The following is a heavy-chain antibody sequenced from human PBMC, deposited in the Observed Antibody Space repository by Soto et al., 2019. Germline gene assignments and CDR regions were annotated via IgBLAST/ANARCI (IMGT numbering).Heavy chain of an antibody. Sequence: SETLSLTCTVSGGSISSSSYYWGWIRQPPGKGLEWIGSIYYSGSTYYNPSLKSRVTISVDTSKNQFSLKLSSVTAADTAVYYCARSSPHSGYYAPCDYWGQGTLVTVS. CDR2: IYYSGST. J-gene: IGHJ4*02. V-gene: IGHV4-39*01. CDR1: GGSISSSSYY. CDR3: ARSSPHSGYYAPCDY. D-gene: IGHD3-22*01.